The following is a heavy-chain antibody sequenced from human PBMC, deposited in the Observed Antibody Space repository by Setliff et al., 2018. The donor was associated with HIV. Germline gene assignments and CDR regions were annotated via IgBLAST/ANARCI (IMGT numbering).Heavy chain of an antibody. Sequence: SETLSLTCAVSGGSISSSNWWSWVRQPPGKGLEWIGEIYHSGSTNYNPSLKSRVTISIDKSKNQFSLKLSSVTAADTAVYYCARYYYGRSGTLYAFDIWGQGTMVTVSS. V-gene: IGHV4-4*02. CDR2: IYHSGST. CDR3: ARYYYGRSGTLYAFDI. CDR1: GGSISSSNW. J-gene: IGHJ3*02. D-gene: IGHD3-22*01.